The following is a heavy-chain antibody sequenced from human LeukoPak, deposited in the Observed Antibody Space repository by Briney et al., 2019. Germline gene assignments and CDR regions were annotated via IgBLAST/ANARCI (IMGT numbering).Heavy chain of an antibody. CDR2: ISYDGSDK. V-gene: IGHV3-30*04. D-gene: IGHD3-3*01. J-gene: IGHJ4*02. CDR1: EFTFSSYT. Sequence: PGGSLRLSCAASEFTFSSYTMHWVRQAPDKGLEWVAVISYDGSDKYYADSVKGRFTISRDNSKNTLYLQMNTLRAEDATMYYCARAPSGYYPYFDYWGQGTLVTVSS. CDR3: ARAPSGYYPYFDY.